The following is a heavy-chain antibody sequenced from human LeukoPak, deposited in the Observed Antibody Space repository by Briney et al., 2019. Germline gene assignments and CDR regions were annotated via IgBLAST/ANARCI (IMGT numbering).Heavy chain of an antibody. D-gene: IGHD5-18*01. J-gene: IGHJ4*02. CDR1: GYTFTCYY. CDR2: INPNSGGT. Sequence: GASVKVSCKASGYTFTCYYMHWERHAPGQGLEWMGWINPNSGGTNYAQKFQGRVTMTRDTSISTAYMELSRLRSDDTAVYYCARDRMFGTAMVLYYFDYWGQGTLVTVSS. V-gene: IGHV1-2*02. CDR3: ARDRMFGTAMVLYYFDY.